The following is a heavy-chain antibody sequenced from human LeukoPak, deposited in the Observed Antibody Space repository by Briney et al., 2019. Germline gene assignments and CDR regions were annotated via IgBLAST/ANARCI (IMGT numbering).Heavy chain of an antibody. V-gene: IGHV4-30-4*08. CDR1: GGSISSDDYY. CDR2: IYYSGST. J-gene: IGHJ5*02. CDR3: ARCPPPGWFDP. D-gene: IGHD5/OR15-5a*01. Sequence: MPSETLSLTCTVSGGSISSDDYYWSWIRQPPGKGPEWIGFIYYSGSTYYKPSLKSRVTISMDTSKNQFSLRLSSVTAADTAVYYCARCPPPGWFDPWGQGTLVTVSS.